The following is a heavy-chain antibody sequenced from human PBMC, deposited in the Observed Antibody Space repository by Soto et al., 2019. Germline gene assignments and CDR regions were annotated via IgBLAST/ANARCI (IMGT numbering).Heavy chain of an antibody. V-gene: IGHV4-31*03. J-gene: IGHJ4*02. Sequence: QVQLQESGPGLVQPSQTLSLTCTVSGGSISTGGYYWSWIRQHPGKGLEWIGYMYSSGVTYYDPSLKSRDTMSVDMSRNQFSLRLSSVTAADTALYYCATKPNGLYYFDYWGQGALVTVSS. D-gene: IGHD2-8*01. CDR2: MYSSGVT. CDR3: ATKPNGLYYFDY. CDR1: GGSISTGGYY.